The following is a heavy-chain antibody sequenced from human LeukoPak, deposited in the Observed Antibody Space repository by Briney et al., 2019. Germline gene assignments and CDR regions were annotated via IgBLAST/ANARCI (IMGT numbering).Heavy chain of an antibody. Sequence: ASVKASCKASGYTFTSYYMHWVRQAPGQGLEWMGIINPSGGSTSYAQKFQGRVTMTRDTSTSTVYMELSSLRSEDTAVYYCASSSSTGVFDYWGQGTLVTVSS. D-gene: IGHD2-8*01. CDR2: INPSGGST. CDR1: GYTFTSYY. V-gene: IGHV1-46*01. CDR3: ASSSSTGVFDY. J-gene: IGHJ4*02.